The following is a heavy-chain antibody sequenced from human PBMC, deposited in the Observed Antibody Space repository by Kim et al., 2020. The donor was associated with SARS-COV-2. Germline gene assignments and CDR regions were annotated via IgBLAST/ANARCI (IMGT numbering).Heavy chain of an antibody. CDR1: GASMMAPGSF. CDR2: IYYTGTA. D-gene: IGHD2-2*01. V-gene: IGHV4-31*11. CDR3: ARAVGRCVRGSCTDFNFDYMDV. Sequence: SETLSLTCAVSGASMMAPGSFWTWIRQFPGKGPEWIGYIYYTGTAFYTSSFGDRVFLSVDLTEKTFALRLNSVTAADTATYYCARAVGRCVRGSCTDFNFDYMDVWGTGTTVTVS. J-gene: IGHJ6*03.